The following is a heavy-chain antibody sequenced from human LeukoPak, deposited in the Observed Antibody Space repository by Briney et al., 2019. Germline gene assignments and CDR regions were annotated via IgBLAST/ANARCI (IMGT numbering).Heavy chain of an antibody. CDR2: IYYSGST. CDR1: GGSISSYY. Sequence: SETLSLTCTVSGGSISSYYWSWIRQPPGKGLEWIGYIYYSGSTNYNPSLKSRVTISVDTSKNQFSLKLSSVTAADTAVYYCARHSGIAARRGGYFDYWGQGTLVTVSS. J-gene: IGHJ4*02. D-gene: IGHD6-6*01. V-gene: IGHV4-59*08. CDR3: ARHSGIAARRGGYFDY.